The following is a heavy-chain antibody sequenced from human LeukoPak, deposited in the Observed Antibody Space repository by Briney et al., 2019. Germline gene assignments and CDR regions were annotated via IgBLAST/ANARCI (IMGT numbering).Heavy chain of an antibody. D-gene: IGHD3-10*01. CDR3: ARGGRKGYYYGSGSRNSFDY. CDR1: GYTFTGYY. J-gene: IGHJ4*02. CDR2: INPNSGGT. Sequence: ASVKVSCKASGYTFTGYYMHWVRHAPGQGLEWMGWINPNSGGTNYAQKFQGRVTMTRDTSTSTAYMELSRLRSNDTAVYYCARGGRKGYYYGSGSRNSFDYWGQGTLVTVSS. V-gene: IGHV1-2*02.